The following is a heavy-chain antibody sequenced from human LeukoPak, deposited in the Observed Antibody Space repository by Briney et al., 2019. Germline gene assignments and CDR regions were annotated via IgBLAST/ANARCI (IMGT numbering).Heavy chain of an antibody. CDR2: INHSGST. J-gene: IGHJ4*02. V-gene: IGHV4-34*01. D-gene: IGHD2-21*02. Sequence: SETLSLTCAVYGGSFSGYYWSWIRQPPGKGLEWIGEINHSGSTNYNPSLKSRVTISVDTSKNQFSLKLSSVTAADTAVYYCATGMVRGAVSDCYSDWGQGTLVTASS. CDR1: GGSFSGYY. CDR3: ATGMVRGAVSDCYSD.